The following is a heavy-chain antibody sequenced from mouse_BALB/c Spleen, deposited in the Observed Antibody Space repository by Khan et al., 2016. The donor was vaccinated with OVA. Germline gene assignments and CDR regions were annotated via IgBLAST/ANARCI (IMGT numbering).Heavy chain of an antibody. CDR1: GFSLTDYA. V-gene: IGHV2-6-5*01. J-gene: IGHJ4*01. Sequence: QVQLKESGPGLVAPSQSLSITCTVSGFSLTDYAVSWIRQPPGKGLEWLGVIWAGGSKYHNSVLKSRLSISKDNSKSQVFLKVNRLQNDDTAMYYCAKDPPYYGMDYWGQGTSVTVSS. CDR2: IWAGGSK. CDR3: AKDPPYYGMDY.